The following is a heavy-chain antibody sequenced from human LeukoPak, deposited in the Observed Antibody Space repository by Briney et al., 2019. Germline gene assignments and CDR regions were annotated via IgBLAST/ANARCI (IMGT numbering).Heavy chain of an antibody. D-gene: IGHD4-17*01. CDR3: ARDPLHYGDYVDWDY. CDR1: GYTFTDYY. CDR2: INPSGGST. Sequence: ASVKVSCKASGYTFTDYYMYWVRQAPGQGLEWMGIINPSGGSTTYAQKFQGRVTMTRDMSTSTVYMELSSLRSEDTAVYYCARDPLHYGDYVDWDYWGQGTLVTVSS. V-gene: IGHV1-46*01. J-gene: IGHJ4*02.